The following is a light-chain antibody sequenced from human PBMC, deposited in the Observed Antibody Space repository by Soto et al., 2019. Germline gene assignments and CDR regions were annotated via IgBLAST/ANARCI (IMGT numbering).Light chain of an antibody. CDR2: GAS. CDR3: QQYDKLPPDT. J-gene: IGKJ2*01. CDR1: QDITDS. V-gene: IGKV1-33*01. Sequence: DSQMTQSPSSLSASVGDRVTITCQASQDITDSLDWHRQNPGKSPNLLLYGASNLETGVQSSLSGSGSGTHFTFTINSLQSEDIATYYCQQYDKLPPDTYGQGTQEEI.